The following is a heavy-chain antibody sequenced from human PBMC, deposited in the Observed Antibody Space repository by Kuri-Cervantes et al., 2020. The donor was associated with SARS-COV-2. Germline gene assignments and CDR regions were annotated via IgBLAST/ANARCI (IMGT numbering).Heavy chain of an antibody. CDR2: IIPIFGTA. CDR3: ARAYGGPLGWFDP. J-gene: IGHJ5*02. D-gene: IGHD4-17*01. CDR1: GGTFSSYA. V-gene: IGHV1-69*13. Sequence: SVKVSCKASGGTFSSYAISWVRQAPGQGLEWMGGIIPIFGTANYAQKFQGRVTITADESTSTAYMELSSLRSEDTAVYYCARAYGGPLGWFDPWGQGTLVTVSS.